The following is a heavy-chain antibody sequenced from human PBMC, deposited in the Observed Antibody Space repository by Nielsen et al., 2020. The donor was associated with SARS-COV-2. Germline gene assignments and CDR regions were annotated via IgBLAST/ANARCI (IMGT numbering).Heavy chain of an antibody. CDR1: GFTFSSYI. CDR2: INPDGTEK. V-gene: IGHV3-7*03. D-gene: IGHD4-17*01. Sequence: GESLKISCAASGFTFSSYIMYWVRQAPGKGLEWVANINPDGTEKNYVDSVKGRFTISRDNAKNSLYLQMNSLRAEDTALYYCAKDPGDYTFGYWGQGTRVTVSS. CDR3: AKDPGDYTFGY. J-gene: IGHJ4*02.